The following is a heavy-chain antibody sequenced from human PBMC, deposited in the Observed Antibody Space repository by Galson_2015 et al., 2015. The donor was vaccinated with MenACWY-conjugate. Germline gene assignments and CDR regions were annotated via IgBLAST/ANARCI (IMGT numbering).Heavy chain of an antibody. Sequence: PALVKPPQTLTLTCTFSGFSLSTSGVGVGWIRQPPGKALEWLALIYWDDDKRYSPSLRSRLTTTKDTSKNHVALTMTNMDPVDTATYYCSRTGATPGDYWGQGTLVTVSS. CDR2: IYWDDDK. CDR3: SRTGATPGDY. J-gene: IGHJ4*02. D-gene: IGHD2-15*01. V-gene: IGHV2-5*02. CDR1: GFSLSTSGVG.